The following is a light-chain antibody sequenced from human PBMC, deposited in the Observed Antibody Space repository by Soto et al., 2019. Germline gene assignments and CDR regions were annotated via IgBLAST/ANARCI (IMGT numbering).Light chain of an antibody. J-gene: IGLJ1*01. CDR3: VSFTSSTTYV. V-gene: IGLV2-14*03. CDR1: SSDVGGSNF. Sequence: QSVLTQPASVSASPGQSITISCTGTSSDVGGSNFASWYQQHPGKPPKLIIYDVATRPSGVSNRFSGSKSGSTASLIISRLQTEDEADYYCVSFTSSTTYVFGSGTKVTVL. CDR2: DVA.